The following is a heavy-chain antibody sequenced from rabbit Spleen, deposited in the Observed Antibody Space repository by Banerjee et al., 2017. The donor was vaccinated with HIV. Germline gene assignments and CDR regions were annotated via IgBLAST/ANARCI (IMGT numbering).Heavy chain of an antibody. CDR2: INTITGTA. CDR1: GFSFSFKDV. V-gene: IGHV1S45*01. J-gene: IGHJ4*01. Sequence: QQQLEESGGGLVKPGASLTLTCKASGFSFSFKDVMCWVRQAPGKGLEWIACINTITGTAVYATWAKGRFTISSHNAQNTLYLQLSSLTATDTATYFCVRDQAGDADYGPYYLNLWGQGTLVTVS. D-gene: IGHD2-1*01. CDR3: VRDQAGDADYGPYYLNL.